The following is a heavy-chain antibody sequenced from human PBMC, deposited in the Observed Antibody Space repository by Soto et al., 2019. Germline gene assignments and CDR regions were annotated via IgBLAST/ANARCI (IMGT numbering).Heavy chain of an antibody. J-gene: IGHJ1*01. V-gene: IGHV1-69*02. CDR2: IIPILGIA. D-gene: IGHD6-19*01. Sequence: QVQLVQSGAEVKKPGSSVKVSCQASGGIFSSNTINWVRQSPGQGLEWMGRIIPILGIANYAQKLQGRVTITADKSTTTAFMELRSLRSEDTAVYYCARAAGYNSGSSLFQVWGQGTLVTVSS. CDR1: GGIFSSNT. CDR3: ARAAGYNSGSSLFQV.